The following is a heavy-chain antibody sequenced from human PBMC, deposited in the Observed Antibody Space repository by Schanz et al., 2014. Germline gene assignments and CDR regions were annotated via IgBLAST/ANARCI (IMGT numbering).Heavy chain of an antibody. CDR3: ARGTDTAMEHRPFDY. CDR2: ISYDGSNK. D-gene: IGHD5-18*01. CDR1: GFTFSSYG. J-gene: IGHJ4*02. V-gene: IGHV3-30*03. Sequence: AQLLESGGGLVQPGRSLRLSCAVSGFTFSSYGMHWVRQAPGKGLEWVALISYDGSNKHYADSVRDRFTISRDNSKNMLYLQINNLRAEDTAVYYCARGTDTAMEHRPFDYWGQGTLXTVSS.